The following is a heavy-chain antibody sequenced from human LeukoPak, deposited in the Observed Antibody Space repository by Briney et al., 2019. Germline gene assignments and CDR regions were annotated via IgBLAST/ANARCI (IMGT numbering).Heavy chain of an antibody. CDR2: IYYSGST. CDR1: GGSISSGSYY. D-gene: IGHD3-22*01. J-gene: IGHJ6*02. V-gene: IGHV4-61*01. CDR3: ARQLYYDSSGYGMDV. Sequence: PSETLSLTCTVSGGSISSGSYYWSWIRQPPGKGLEWIGYIYYSGSTNYNPSLKSRVTISVDTSKNQFSLKLSSVTAADTAVYYCARQLYYDSSGYGMDVWGQGTTVTVSS.